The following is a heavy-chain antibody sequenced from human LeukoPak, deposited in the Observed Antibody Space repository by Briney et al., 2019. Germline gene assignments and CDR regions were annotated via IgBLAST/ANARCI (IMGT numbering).Heavy chain of an antibody. J-gene: IGHJ4*02. CDR3: ARGDDYGDLCYFDY. V-gene: IGHV3-33*08. Sequence: PGGSLRLSCAASGFTFSSYAMSWVRQAPGKGLEWVAVIWYDGSNKYYADSVKGRFTISRDNSKNTLYLQMNSLRAEDTAVYYCARGDDYGDLCYFDYWGQGTLVTVSS. D-gene: IGHD4-17*01. CDR2: IWYDGSNK. CDR1: GFTFSSYA.